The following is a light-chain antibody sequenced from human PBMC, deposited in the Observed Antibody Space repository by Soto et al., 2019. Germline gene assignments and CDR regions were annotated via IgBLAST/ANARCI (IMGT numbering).Light chain of an antibody. CDR1: QSISKY. V-gene: IGKV1-39*01. J-gene: IGKJ4*01. CDR2: AAS. Sequence: DIQMTQSPSSLPASLWDRVSITFLASQSISKYVNWYQHKPGKAPTVLIHAASSLQSGVPSRFSGSGSGTDFFLTISSLQPEDFAVYYCQQSHSKPLTFGGGTKVDIK. CDR3: QQSHSKPLT.